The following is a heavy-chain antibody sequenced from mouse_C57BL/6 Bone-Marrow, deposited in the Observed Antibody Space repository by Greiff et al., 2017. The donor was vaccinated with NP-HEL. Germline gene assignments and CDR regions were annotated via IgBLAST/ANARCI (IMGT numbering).Heavy chain of an antibody. CDR1: GYTFTSYG. CDR2: IYPRSGNT. D-gene: IGHD4-1*01. CDR3: ASSPGAMDD. Sequence: QVQLKQSGAELARPGASVKLSCKASGYTFTSYGIRWVKQRPGQGLEWIGEIYPRSGNTYYNEKFKGKATLTADKSSSTAYMELRSLTSEDSAVYFCASSPGAMDDRGQGTSVSVAS. V-gene: IGHV1-81*01. J-gene: IGHJ4*01.